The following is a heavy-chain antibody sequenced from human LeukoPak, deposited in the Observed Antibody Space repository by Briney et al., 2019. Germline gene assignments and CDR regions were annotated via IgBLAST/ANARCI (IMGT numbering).Heavy chain of an antibody. V-gene: IGHV4-59*01. CDR2: INYSGRI. J-gene: IGHJ3*02. Sequence: SETLSLTCIVSSGFISSYYWSWIRQTPGKGLEWIAFINYSGRINYNPSLQSRVSISLHTSKNHFSLQLRSVMAADTAVYYCARLVDYDNSGDPDIFDIWGQGTIVSIS. CDR1: SGFISSYY. CDR3: ARLVDYDNSGDPDIFDI. D-gene: IGHD3-22*01.